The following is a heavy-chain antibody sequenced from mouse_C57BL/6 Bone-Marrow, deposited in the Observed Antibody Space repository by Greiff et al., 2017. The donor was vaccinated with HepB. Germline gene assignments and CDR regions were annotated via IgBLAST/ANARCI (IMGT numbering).Heavy chain of an antibody. CDR3: ARRGIYYDHGGFAY. Sequence: VKLMESGAELVKPGASVKMSCKASGYTFTTYPIEWMKQNHGKSLEWIGNFHPYNDDTKYNEKFKGKATLTVEKSSSTVYLELSRLTSDDSAVYYCARRGIYYDHGGFAYWGQGTLVTVSA. J-gene: IGHJ3*01. D-gene: IGHD2-4*01. V-gene: IGHV1-47*01. CDR2: FHPYNDDT. CDR1: GYTFTTYP.